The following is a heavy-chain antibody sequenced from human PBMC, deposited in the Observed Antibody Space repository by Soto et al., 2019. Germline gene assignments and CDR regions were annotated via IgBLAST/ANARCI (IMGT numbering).Heavy chain of an antibody. CDR1: GGTFSSFA. CDR2: TIPIFGTP. J-gene: IGHJ6*02. CDR3: AKVLRYFDWPMDV. D-gene: IGHD3-9*01. Sequence: SVKVSCKASGGTFSSFAMSWVRQAPGQGLEWIGGTIPIFGTPYYAQNFQGRVTIAADESTSTAYMELSSLRSEDTAVYYCAKVLRYFDWPMDVWGQGTTVTVSS. V-gene: IGHV1-69*13.